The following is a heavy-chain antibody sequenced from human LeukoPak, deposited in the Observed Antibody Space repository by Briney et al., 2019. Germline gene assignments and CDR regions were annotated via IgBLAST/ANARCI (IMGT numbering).Heavy chain of an antibody. D-gene: IGHD1-7*01. CDR1: GFTFSSYA. V-gene: IGHV3-23*01. CDR3: ARDSAPKTTNYYYMDV. J-gene: IGHJ6*03. CDR2: ISGSGGST. Sequence: TGGSLRLSCAASGFTFSSYAMSWVRQAPGKGLEWVSAISGSGGSTYYADSVKGRFTISRDNAKNSLYLQMNSLRAEDTAVYYCARDSAPKTTNYYYMDVWGKGTTVTVSS.